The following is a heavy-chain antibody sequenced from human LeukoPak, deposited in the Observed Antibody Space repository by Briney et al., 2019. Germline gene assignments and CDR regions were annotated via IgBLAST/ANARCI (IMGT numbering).Heavy chain of an antibody. V-gene: IGHV4-39*01. CDR3: ARHLMVSGAFDI. CDR2: IYYRGNT. Sequence: PSETLSLTCTVSGDSISSSNCYWSWIRQPPGKGLEWIGSIYYRGNTYYNPSLKSRLTISVDTSKNQFSLNLSSVTAADTALYYCARHLMVSGAFDIWGQGTMLSVSS. J-gene: IGHJ3*02. CDR1: GDSISSSNCY. D-gene: IGHD3-10*01.